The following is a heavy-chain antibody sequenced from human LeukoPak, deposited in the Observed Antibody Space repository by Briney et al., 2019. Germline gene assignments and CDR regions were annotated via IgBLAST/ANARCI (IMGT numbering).Heavy chain of an antibody. CDR2: INWNGGST. Sequence: GGSLGLAPAASGFTFDDYGMSWVRQAPGKGLELVSGINWNGGSTGYADSVKDRFTITRDNAKNSLYLQVSSLRAEDTAWYYCARGQNYYGSGSQTFDIWGPGRQVTVSS. D-gene: IGHD3-10*01. CDR1: GFTFDDYG. CDR3: ARGQNYYGSGSQTFDI. J-gene: IGHJ3*02. V-gene: IGHV3-20*03.